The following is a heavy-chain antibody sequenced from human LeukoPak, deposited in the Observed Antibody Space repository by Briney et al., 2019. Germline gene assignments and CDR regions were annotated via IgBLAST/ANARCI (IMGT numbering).Heavy chain of an antibody. Sequence: ASVKDSCKASGGTFISYAISWVRQAPGQGLEWMGGIIHIFGTANYAQKFQGRVTITADKSTSTAYMELSSLRSEDTAVYYCARGVVPAAIGYFDYWGQGTLVTVSS. CDR1: GGTFISYA. J-gene: IGHJ4*02. V-gene: IGHV1-69*06. D-gene: IGHD2-2*01. CDR2: IIHIFGTA. CDR3: ARGVVPAAIGYFDY.